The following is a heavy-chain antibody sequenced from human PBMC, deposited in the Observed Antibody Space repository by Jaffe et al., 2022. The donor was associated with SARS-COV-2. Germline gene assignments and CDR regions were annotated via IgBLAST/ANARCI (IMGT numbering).Heavy chain of an antibody. CDR1: GFTFDDYA. CDR2: ISWNSGSI. V-gene: IGHV3-9*01. Sequence: EVQLVESGGGLVQPGRSLRLSCAASGFTFDDYAMHWVRQVPGKGLEWVSGISWNSGSIGYADSVKGRFTISRDNAKNSLYLEMNSLRAEDTALYYCAKDMGTGSSSGWSDYWGQGTLVTVSS. J-gene: IGHJ4*02. D-gene: IGHD6-19*01. CDR3: AKDMGTGSSSGWSDY.